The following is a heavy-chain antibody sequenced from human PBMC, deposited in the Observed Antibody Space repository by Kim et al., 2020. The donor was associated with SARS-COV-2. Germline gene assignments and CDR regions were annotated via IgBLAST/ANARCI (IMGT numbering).Heavy chain of an antibody. CDR3: ARDPIVVVVAATVGFDP. Sequence: ASVKVSCKASGYTFTSYGISWVRQAPGQGLEWMGWISAYNGNTNYAQKLQGRVTMTTDTSTSTAYMELRSLRSDDTAVYYCARDPIVVVVAATVGFDPWGQGTLVTVSS. V-gene: IGHV1-18*01. CDR1: GYTFTSYG. D-gene: IGHD2-15*01. CDR2: ISAYNGNT. J-gene: IGHJ5*02.